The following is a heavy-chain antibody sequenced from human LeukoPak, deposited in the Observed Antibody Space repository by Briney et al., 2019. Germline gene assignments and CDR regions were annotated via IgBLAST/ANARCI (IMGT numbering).Heavy chain of an antibody. CDR1: GYTFTSYY. D-gene: IGHD5-18*01. CDR2: INPSGGST. Sequence: ASVKVSCKASGYTFTSYYMHWVRQAPGQGLEWMGIINPSGGSTSYAQKFQGRVTITRDTSTNTVYMDLSSLRSEDTAVYYCAREPGYSYGRERPYYFDYWGQGTLVTVSS. J-gene: IGHJ4*02. CDR3: AREPGYSYGRERPYYFDY. V-gene: IGHV1-46*01.